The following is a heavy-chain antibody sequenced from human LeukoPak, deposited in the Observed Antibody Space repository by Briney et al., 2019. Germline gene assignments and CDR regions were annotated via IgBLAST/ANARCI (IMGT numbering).Heavy chain of an antibody. Sequence: SETLSLTSPVSGGPISSYYWSWIRQPPGKGLEWIGYIYYSVSTNYNPSLKSRVPISVDTSKNQFSLKLSSVTAADTAVYYCARVFRPAAMILYYFDYWGQGTLVTVSS. CDR1: GGPISSYY. CDR2: IYYSVST. J-gene: IGHJ4*02. D-gene: IGHD2-2*01. V-gene: IGHV4-59*01. CDR3: ARVFRPAAMILYYFDY.